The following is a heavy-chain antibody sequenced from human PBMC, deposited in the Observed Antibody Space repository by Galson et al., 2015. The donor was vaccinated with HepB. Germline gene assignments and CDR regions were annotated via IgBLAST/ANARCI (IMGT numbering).Heavy chain of an antibody. J-gene: IGHJ4*02. CDR1: GFPFATHA. V-gene: IGHV3-23*01. Sequence: SLRLSCAASGFPFATHAMSWVRQAPGKGLEWVSAIGGSGTRTHYSDSVKGRFTIPRDNSKNTLYLQMNSLRAEDTAVYFCAKEKTSAGFFDYWGQGALVTVSS. CDR2: IGGSGTRT. CDR3: AKEKTSAGFFDY.